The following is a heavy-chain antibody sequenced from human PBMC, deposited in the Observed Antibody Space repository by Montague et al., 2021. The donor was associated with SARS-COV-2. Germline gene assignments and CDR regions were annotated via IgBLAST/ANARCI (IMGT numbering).Heavy chain of an antibody. Sequence: SETLSLTCTVSGGSISSNYWSWIWQRAGTGLERIGSIYLSGSTKYYYNPTSRIRMSVDTSKNQFQLTLSPVTAADTAVYYCARDHMTILFMVHYYGMDVWGQGTTVTVSS. CDR3: ARDHMTILFMVHYYGMDV. J-gene: IGHJ6*02. CDR1: GGSISSNY. CDR2: IYLSGST. V-gene: IGHV4-4*07. D-gene: IGHD4/OR15-4a*01.